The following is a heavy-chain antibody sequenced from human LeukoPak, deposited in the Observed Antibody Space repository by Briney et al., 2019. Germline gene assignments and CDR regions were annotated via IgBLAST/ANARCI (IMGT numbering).Heavy chain of an antibody. CDR2: IRGDGRET. CDR3: ARESAVGYGSFDY. CDR1: GFTFGAYY. D-gene: IGHD6-19*01. V-gene: IGHV3-7*03. J-gene: IGHJ4*02. Sequence: PGGSPRLSCAASGFTFGAYYMSWVRQAPGKGLEWVANIRGDGRETFYADSLRGRFSIFRDNARNSVSLQMNSLSAEDTGVYYCARESAVGYGSFDYWGQGTLVTVSS.